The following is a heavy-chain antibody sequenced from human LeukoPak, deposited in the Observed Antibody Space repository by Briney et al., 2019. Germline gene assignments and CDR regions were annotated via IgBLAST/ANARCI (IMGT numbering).Heavy chain of an antibody. CDR2: ISGSGGAI. J-gene: IGHJ4*02. V-gene: IGHV3-11*04. D-gene: IGHD6-19*01. Sequence: GGSLRLSCAASGFTFSDYFMSWIRQAPGKGLDWVSYISGSGGAIYYADSVKGRFTISRDNTKNSLYLRVHSLRAEDTAVYYCARTSSGWWAPFDYWGQGTLVTVSS. CDR3: ARTSSGWWAPFDY. CDR1: GFTFSDYF.